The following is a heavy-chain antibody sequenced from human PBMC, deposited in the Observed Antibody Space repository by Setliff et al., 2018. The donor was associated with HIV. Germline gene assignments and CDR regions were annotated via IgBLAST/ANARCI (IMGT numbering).Heavy chain of an antibody. CDR3: ARLTTRRYNNQSQRYFDY. Sequence: PSETLSLTCTVSGGSISSSSYYWGWIRQPPGKGLEWIGSIYYSGSTYCNPSLKSRVTISVDTSKNQFSLKLSSVTAADTAVYFCARLTTRRYNNQSQRYFDYWGQGNLVTVSS. CDR2: IYYSGST. J-gene: IGHJ4*02. CDR1: GGSISSSSYY. V-gene: IGHV4-39*01. D-gene: IGHD4-4*01.